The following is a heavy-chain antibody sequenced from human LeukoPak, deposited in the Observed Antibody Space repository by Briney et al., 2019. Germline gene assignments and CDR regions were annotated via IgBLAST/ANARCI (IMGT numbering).Heavy chain of an antibody. Sequence: GGSLRLSCAASGFPVSSNYMSWVRQAPGKGLEWVSVVYRDDTTYYADSVKGRFTIFRDNTKNTLYLQMNSLRDDDTAVYYCARAPYGVGYTAERDYWGQGTLVTVSS. CDR1: GFPVSSNY. J-gene: IGHJ4*02. V-gene: IGHV3-53*01. D-gene: IGHD3-16*02. CDR2: VYRDDTT. CDR3: ARAPYGVGYTAERDY.